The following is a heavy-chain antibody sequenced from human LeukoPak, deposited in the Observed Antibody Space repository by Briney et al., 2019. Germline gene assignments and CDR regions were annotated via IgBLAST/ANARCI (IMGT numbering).Heavy chain of an antibody. Sequence: SSVKVSCKASGGTFSTYSISWVRQAPGQGLEWMGGIISIFGTANYAQKFQGRVTITADESTSTAYMELSSLRSEDTAVYYCARSVKMVRGFDYWGQGTLVTVSS. J-gene: IGHJ4*02. CDR1: GGTFSTYS. D-gene: IGHD3-10*01. CDR3: ARSVKMVRGFDY. V-gene: IGHV1-69*01. CDR2: IISIFGTA.